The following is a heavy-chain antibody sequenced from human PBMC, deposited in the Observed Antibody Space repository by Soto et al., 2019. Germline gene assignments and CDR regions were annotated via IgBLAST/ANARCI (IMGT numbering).Heavy chain of an antibody. CDR3: ARASRSSYWFDP. CDR1: GYTFTSYG. CDR2: ISAYNGNT. J-gene: IGHJ5*02. D-gene: IGHD1-26*01. V-gene: IGHV1-18*01. Sequence: QVQLVQSGAEVKKPGASVKVSCKASGYTFTSYGISWVRQAPGQGLEWMGWISAYNGNTNYAQKLQGRVTMTTDTHTSTAYMELRSLRCDDTAAYYCARASRSSYWFDPWGQGTLVTVSS.